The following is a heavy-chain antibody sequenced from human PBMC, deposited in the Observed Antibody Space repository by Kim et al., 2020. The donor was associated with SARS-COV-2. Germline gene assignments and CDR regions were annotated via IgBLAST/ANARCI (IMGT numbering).Heavy chain of an antibody. Sequence: VKGRFTISRDNSKNTLYLQMNSLRAEDTAVYYCAKDLRRWLARVPYGMDVWGQGTTVTVSS. V-gene: IGHV3-30*02. J-gene: IGHJ6*02. D-gene: IGHD6-19*01. CDR3: AKDLRRWLARVPYGMDV.